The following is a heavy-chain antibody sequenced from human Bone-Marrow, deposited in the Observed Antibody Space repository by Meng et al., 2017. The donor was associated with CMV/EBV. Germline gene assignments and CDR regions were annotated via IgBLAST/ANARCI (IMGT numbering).Heavy chain of an antibody. CDR3: ARVRYSSGWYGFDP. V-gene: IGHV3-7*01. CDR1: GFTFSSYW. J-gene: IGHJ5*02. Sequence: GESLKISCAASGFTFSSYWMSWVRQAPGKGLEWVANIKQDGSEKYYVDSVKGRFTISRDNAKNSLYLQMNSLRAEDTAVYYCARVRYSSGWYGFDPWGQGTLVTVSS. CDR2: IKQDGSEK. D-gene: IGHD6-19*01.